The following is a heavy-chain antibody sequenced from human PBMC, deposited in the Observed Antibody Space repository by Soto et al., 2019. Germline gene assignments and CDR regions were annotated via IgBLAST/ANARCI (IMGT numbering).Heavy chain of an antibody. CDR1: GFTFSGSA. Sequence: PGGSLRLSCAASGFTFSGSAMHWVRQASGKGLEWVGRIRSKANSYATAYAASVKGRFTTSRDDSKNTAYLQMNSLKTEDTAVYYCTRHRVGDFWSGTSSTKTYMDVWGKGTTVTVSS. J-gene: IGHJ6*03. CDR3: TRHRVGDFWSGTSSTKTYMDV. CDR2: IRSKANSYAT. D-gene: IGHD3-3*01. V-gene: IGHV3-73*01.